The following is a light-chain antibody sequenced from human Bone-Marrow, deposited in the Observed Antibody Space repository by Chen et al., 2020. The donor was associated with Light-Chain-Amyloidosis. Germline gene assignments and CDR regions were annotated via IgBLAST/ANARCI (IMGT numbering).Light chain of an antibody. V-gene: IGKV4-1*01. J-gene: IGKJ5*01. CDR1: RRVTSSTDNKNY. CDR2: WAC. Sequence: EIVMTQSPDSLAVSLGARATIICKSSRRVTSSTDNKNYLAWYQQKPGQPPRLLFSWACTRESGVPYRFSASGSGTDVTLTISSLQAEDVALYFCQQYYGAPFTFGQGTRLETK. CDR3: QQYYGAPFT.